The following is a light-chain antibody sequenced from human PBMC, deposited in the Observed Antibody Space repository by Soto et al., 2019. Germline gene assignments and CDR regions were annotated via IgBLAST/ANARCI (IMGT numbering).Light chain of an antibody. CDR3: ATWDESLSGVV. CDR2: GNN. J-gene: IGLJ2*01. V-gene: IGLV1-47*02. Sequence: QSVLTQPPSASGTPGQRVTISCFGSSSNIGNNYVYWYQHLPGTAPKLIIYGNNMRPSGVPDRLSGSKSGTSASLAISGLRSEDEADYYCATWDESLSGVVFGGGTKLTVL. CDR1: SSNIGNNY.